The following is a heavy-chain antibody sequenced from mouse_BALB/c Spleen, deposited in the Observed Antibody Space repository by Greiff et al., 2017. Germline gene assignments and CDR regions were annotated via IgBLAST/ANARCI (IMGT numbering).Heavy chain of an antibody. CDR1: GYTFTSYY. Sequence: VQLQQSGPELVKPGASVRISCKASGYTFTSYYIHWVKQRPGQGLEWIGWIYPGNVNTKYNEKFKGKATLTADKSSSTAYMQLSSLTSVDSAVYFCARDYDDALFDYWGQGTTLTVSS. D-gene: IGHD2-4*01. CDR3: ARDYDDALFDY. V-gene: IGHV1S56*01. CDR2: IYPGNVNT. J-gene: IGHJ2*01.